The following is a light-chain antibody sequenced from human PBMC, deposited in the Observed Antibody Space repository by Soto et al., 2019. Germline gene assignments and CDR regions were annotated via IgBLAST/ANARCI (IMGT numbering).Light chain of an antibody. CDR2: INN. CDR1: SSNIAINT. J-gene: IGLJ3*02. Sequence: QSVLTQPPSASGAPGQWVTISCSGGSSNIAINTVNWYLQLPGTAPKLLIYINNQRPSGVSGRFSGSKSGTSASLAITGHQSDDEGEYYCSAWDDIGNGSVFGGGTKLTVL. CDR3: SAWDDIGNGSV. V-gene: IGLV1-44*01.